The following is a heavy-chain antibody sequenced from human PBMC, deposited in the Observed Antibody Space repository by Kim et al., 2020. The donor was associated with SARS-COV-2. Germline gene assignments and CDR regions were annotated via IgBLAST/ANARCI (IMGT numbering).Heavy chain of an antibody. V-gene: IGHV3-49*03. CDR1: GFTFGDYA. D-gene: IGHD3-22*01. CDR3: TTPQWLTEEIDAFDI. CDR2: IRSKAYGGTT. J-gene: IGHJ3*02. Sequence: GGSLRLSCTASGFTFGDYAMSWFRQAPGKGLEWVGFIRSKAYGGTTEYAASVKGRFTISRDDSKSIAYLQMNSLKTEDTAVYYCTTPQWLTEEIDAFDIWGQGTMVTVSS.